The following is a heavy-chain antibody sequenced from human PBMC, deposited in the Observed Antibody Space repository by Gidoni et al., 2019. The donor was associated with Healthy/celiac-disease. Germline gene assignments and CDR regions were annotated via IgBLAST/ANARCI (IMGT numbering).Heavy chain of an antibody. CDR3: ASSRYYDSTGFDY. J-gene: IGHJ4*02. D-gene: IGHD3-22*01. Sequence: DGLEWIGSIYCSGSTYYNPSLKSRVTISVDTSKNQFSLKLSSVTAADTAVYYCASSRYYDSTGFDYWGQGTLVTVSS. CDR2: IYCSGST. V-gene: IGHV4-39*01.